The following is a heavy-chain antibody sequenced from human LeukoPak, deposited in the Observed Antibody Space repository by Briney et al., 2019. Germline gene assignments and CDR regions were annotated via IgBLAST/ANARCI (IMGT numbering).Heavy chain of an antibody. CDR3: ARQFGYFDSSGLFDY. Sequence: GESPKISCKGSGYNFISYWIGWVRQMPGKGLEWMGIIYPADSDTTYSPSFQGQVTISADKSISTAYLQWSSLKASDTAIYYCARQFGYFDSSGLFDYWGQGTLVTVSS. J-gene: IGHJ4*02. D-gene: IGHD3-22*01. CDR2: IYPADSDT. V-gene: IGHV5-51*01. CDR1: GYNFISYW.